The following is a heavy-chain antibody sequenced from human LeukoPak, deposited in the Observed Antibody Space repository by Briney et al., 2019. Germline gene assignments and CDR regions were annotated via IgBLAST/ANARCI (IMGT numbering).Heavy chain of an antibody. CDR2: ISHDGSNK. V-gene: IGHV3-30*04. Sequence: GGTLRLSCAASGFTFSSYAIHWVRQAPGKGLEWVAVISHDGSNKYYADSVKGRFTIPRDNSKNTLYLQMNSLRAEDTAVYYCARGSRAIVTTKFARGRYMDVWGKGTTVTVSS. CDR1: GFTFSSYA. J-gene: IGHJ6*03. D-gene: IGHD5-12*01. CDR3: ARGSRAIVTTKFARGRYMDV.